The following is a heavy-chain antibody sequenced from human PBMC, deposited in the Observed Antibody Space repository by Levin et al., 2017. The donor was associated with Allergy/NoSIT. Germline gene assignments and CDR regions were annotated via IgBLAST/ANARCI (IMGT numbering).Heavy chain of an antibody. J-gene: IGHJ2*01. CDR2: IWNDGGSE. D-gene: IGHD6-13*01. CDR3: ARAQQHLVRARRAYWYFDL. CDR1: GFTFNNYG. V-gene: IGHV3-33*01. Sequence: SGGSLRLSCVASGFTFNNYGMHWVRQAPGKGLEWVAIIWNDGGSESYADSVKGRFTISRDNSKNTLYLQMNSLRVEDTAVYSCARAQQHLVRARRAYWYFDLWGRGTLVTVSS.